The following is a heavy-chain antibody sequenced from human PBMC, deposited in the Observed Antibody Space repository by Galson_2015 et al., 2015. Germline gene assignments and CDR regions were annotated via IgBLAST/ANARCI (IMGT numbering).Heavy chain of an antibody. CDR3: ARDGLAVAPLPGYYYMDV. D-gene: IGHD6-19*01. J-gene: IGHJ6*03. Sequence: SPRLSCAASGFSFSSHGMHWVRQAPGKGLEWVAAMWYDGSNKYYADSVKGRFTISRDNSKNTLYLQMNSLRAEDTAVYYCARDGLAVAPLPGYYYMDVWGKGTTVTVSS. CDR2: MWYDGSNK. CDR1: GFSFSSHG. V-gene: IGHV3-33*01.